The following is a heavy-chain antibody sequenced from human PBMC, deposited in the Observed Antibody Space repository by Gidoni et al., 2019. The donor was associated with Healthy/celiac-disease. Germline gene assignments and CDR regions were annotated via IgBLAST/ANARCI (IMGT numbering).Heavy chain of an antibody. CDR3: ATRNYGDSHCYCGMDV. CDR2: FDPEGGET. CDR1: GYPLTELS. Sequence: QVQLVQSGAEVTKPGPSVTVLCQVSGYPLTELSMPWVRQAPGNGLEWMRGFDPEGGETIYAQKFQGRVTMTEDTSTNTAYMELSSLRSEDTAVYYCATRNYGDSHCYCGMDVWGQGTTVTVSS. V-gene: IGHV1-24*01. D-gene: IGHD4-17*01. J-gene: IGHJ6*02.